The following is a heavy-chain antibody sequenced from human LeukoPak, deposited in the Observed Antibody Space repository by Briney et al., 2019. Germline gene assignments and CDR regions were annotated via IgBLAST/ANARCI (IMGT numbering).Heavy chain of an antibody. V-gene: IGHV1-18*01. J-gene: IGHJ5*02. CDR3: ARDHRVYGDYGGWFDP. Sequence: ASVKVSCKASGYTFTSYGISWVRQAPGQGLEWMGWISAYNGNTNYAQKLQGRVTMTTDTPTSTAYMELRSLRSDDTAVYYCARDHRVYGDYGGWFDPWGQGTLVTVSS. CDR2: ISAYNGNT. D-gene: IGHD4-17*01. CDR1: GYTFTSYG.